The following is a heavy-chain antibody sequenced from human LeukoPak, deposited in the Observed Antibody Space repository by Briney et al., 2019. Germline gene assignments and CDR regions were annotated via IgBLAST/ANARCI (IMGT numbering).Heavy chain of an antibody. J-gene: IGHJ6*02. D-gene: IGHD1-7*01. Sequence: PSETLSLTCAVSGGSISSGGYSWSWIRQPPGKGLEWIGYIYHSGSTYYNPSLKSRVTISVDRSKNQFSLKLSSVTAADTAVYYCARGTSPGAIYYYYGMDVWGQGTTVTVSS. CDR2: IYHSGST. V-gene: IGHV4-30-2*01. CDR1: GGSISSGGYS. CDR3: ARGTSPGAIYYYYGMDV.